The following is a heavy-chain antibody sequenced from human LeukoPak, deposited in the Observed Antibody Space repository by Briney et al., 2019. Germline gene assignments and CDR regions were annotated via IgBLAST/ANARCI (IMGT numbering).Heavy chain of an antibody. CDR3: TTVGLYDFWSGYYIPPHYMDV. Sequence: GGSLRLACAASGFTFSNAWMSWVRQAPGKGREWVGRIKSKTDGGTTDYAAPVKGRSTISRDDSKNTLYLQMNSLKTEDTAVYYCTTVGLYDFWSGYYIPPHYMDVWGKGTTVTVSS. CDR2: IKSKTDGGTT. V-gene: IGHV3-15*01. J-gene: IGHJ6*03. CDR1: GFTFSNAW. D-gene: IGHD3-3*01.